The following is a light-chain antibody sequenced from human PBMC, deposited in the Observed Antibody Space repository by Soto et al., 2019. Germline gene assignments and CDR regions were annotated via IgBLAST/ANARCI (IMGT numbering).Light chain of an antibody. CDR3: QQYSKWPLA. V-gene: IGKV3-15*01. CDR1: QSVDSR. CDR2: GAS. Sequence: EVVLTQSPATLSVSPGEGATLSCKASQSVDSRLAWYQQKPGQAPRLLIEGASSRGTDIPARFSGSGSGTEFTLTITSLQSEDFAVYYCQQYSKWPLAFGGGTRVEIE. J-gene: IGKJ4*01.